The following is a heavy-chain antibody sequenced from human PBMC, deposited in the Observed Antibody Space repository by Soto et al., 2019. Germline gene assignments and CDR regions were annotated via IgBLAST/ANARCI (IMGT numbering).Heavy chain of an antibody. CDR1: GGSISSSSYY. CDR2: IYYSGST. D-gene: IGHD3-22*01. Sequence: SETLSLTCTVSGGSISSSSYYWGWIRQPPGKGLEWIGSIYYSGSTYYNPSLKSRVTISVDTSKNQFSLKLSSVTAADTAVYYCARAPKDYYDSSGYYYYYYGMDVWGQGTTVTVSS. CDR3: ARAPKDYYDSSGYYYYYYGMDV. J-gene: IGHJ6*02. V-gene: IGHV4-39*07.